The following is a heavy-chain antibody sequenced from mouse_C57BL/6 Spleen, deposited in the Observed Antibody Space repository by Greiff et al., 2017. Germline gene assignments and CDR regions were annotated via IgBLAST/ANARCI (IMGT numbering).Heavy chain of an antibody. Sequence: QVQLQQPGAELVMPGASVKLSCKASGYTFTSYWMHWVKQRPGQGLEWIGEVDPSDSYTNYNQKFKGKSTLTVAKTSSTAYMQLSSLTSADTSGYYWARGPDHGSSFWFGYWGQGTLGTVAT. CDR2: VDPSDSYT. J-gene: IGHJ3*01. V-gene: IGHV1-69*01. D-gene: IGHD1-1*01. CDR3: ARGPDHGSSFWFGY. CDR1: GYTFTSYW.